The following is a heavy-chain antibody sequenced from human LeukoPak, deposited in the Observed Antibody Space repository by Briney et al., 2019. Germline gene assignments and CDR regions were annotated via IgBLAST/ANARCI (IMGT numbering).Heavy chain of an antibody. J-gene: IGHJ3*02. CDR3: ARRESGSNAFHI. Sequence: SETLSLTCTVSGGSISNYDWSWIWQPVGKGLEWIGRIYSSGSTDYNPSLKSRVTMSIDTSKDQFSLKLASVTAADTAVYYCARRESGSNAFHIWAKVQWSPSLQ. D-gene: IGHD3-10*01. CDR2: IYSSGST. CDR1: GGSISNYD. V-gene: IGHV4-4*07.